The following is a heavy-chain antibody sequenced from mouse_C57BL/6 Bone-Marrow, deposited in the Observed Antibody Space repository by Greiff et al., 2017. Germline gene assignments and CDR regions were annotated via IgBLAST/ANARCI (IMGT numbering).Heavy chain of an antibody. CDR2: ISDGGSYT. V-gene: IGHV5-4*03. CDR1: GFTFSSYA. CDR3: ARRGDYFDY. J-gene: IGHJ2*01. Sequence: EVKLVESGGGLVKPGGSLKLSCAASGFTFSSYAMSWVRQTPEKRLEWVATISDGGSYTYYPDNVKGRFTISRDNAKNNLYLQMSHLKSEDTAMYDCARRGDYFDYWGQGTTLTVSS.